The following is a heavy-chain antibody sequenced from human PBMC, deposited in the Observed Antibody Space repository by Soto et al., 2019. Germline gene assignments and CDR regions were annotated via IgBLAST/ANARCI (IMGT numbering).Heavy chain of an antibody. J-gene: IGHJ4*02. CDR1: GYTFTNYG. CDR3: ARDSPPVDY. V-gene: IGHV1-18*01. CDR2: ISAYTGNT. Sequence: QVQLVQSGAEVKKPGASVKVSCKASGYTFTNYGISWVRQAPGQGLEWMGWISAYTGNTKYAPKPQCRVTMTTDTSTSTAYMELRSLRSDDTAVYCCARDSPPVDYWGRGTLVTVSS.